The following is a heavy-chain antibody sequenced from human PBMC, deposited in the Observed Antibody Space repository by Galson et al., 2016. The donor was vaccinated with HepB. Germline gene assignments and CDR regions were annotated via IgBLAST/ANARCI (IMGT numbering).Heavy chain of an antibody. CDR2: INGGNGNT. J-gene: IGHJ4*02. D-gene: IGHD4-17*01. CDR1: GYTFSKYA. CDR3: ARYGDDYVFDQ. Sequence: SVKVSCKASGYTFSKYAMHWVRRAPGQSLEWMGWINGGNGNTKYSRNFQGRLTITRDTSASTAYMDLNSLRSEDTALYYCARYGDDYVFDQWGQGTLVTVSP. V-gene: IGHV1-3*01.